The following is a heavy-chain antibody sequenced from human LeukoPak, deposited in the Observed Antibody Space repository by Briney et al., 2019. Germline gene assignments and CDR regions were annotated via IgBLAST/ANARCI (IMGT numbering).Heavy chain of an antibody. CDR1: GYTFTSYG. CDR2: ISAYNGNT. Sequence: ASVKVSCKASGYTFTSYGISWVRQAPGQGLEWMGWISAYNGNTNYAQKLQGRVIMTTDTSTSTAYMELRSLRSDDTAVYYCARGYSSSYYYYGMDVWGQGTTVTVSS. D-gene: IGHD6-13*01. CDR3: ARGYSSSYYYYGMDV. V-gene: IGHV1-18*01. J-gene: IGHJ6*02.